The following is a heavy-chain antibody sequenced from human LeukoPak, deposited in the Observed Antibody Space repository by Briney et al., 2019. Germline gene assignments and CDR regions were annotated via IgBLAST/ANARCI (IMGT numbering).Heavy chain of an antibody. CDR3: ARGDDY. CDR2: INPSAGST. Sequence: ASVKVSCKASGYAFTRYTFTNYYMHWVRQAPGQGLEWMGIINPSAGSTSYAQQFQGRVTMTRDTSTSTVYMELSSLRSEDTAVYYCARGDDYWGQGTLVTVSS. V-gene: IGHV1-46*01. J-gene: IGHJ4*02. CDR1: GYAFTRYTFTNYY.